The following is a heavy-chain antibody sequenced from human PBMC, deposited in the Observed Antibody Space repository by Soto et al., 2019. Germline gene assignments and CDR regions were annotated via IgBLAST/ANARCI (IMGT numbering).Heavy chain of an antibody. CDR3: GRDPNGDYVGAFEV. J-gene: IGHJ3*01. V-gene: IGHV3-23*01. CDR2: ITATGDYA. Sequence: EVQPLESGGRLVQPGGSLRLSCAAAAFTFSVYAMTWVRLASGRGLEWVSSITATGDYAQYTDSVKGRFSISRANSRSTLFLQMESLRDEDTAIYFCGRDPNGDYVGAFEVWGRGTMVTVSS. D-gene: IGHD4-17*01. CDR1: AFTFSVYA.